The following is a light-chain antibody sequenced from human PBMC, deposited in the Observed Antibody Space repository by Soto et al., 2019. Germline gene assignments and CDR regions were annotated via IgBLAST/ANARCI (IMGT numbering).Light chain of an antibody. CDR1: QSVSSN. Sequence: EIVMTQSPATLSVSPGERATLSCRASQSVSSNLAWYQQKPGQAPRLLIYGASTRATGIPARFSGSGSGTEFTLTISSLQSEDFAVHYCQQYNNWRLLTFGQGTKVEIK. J-gene: IGKJ1*01. V-gene: IGKV3-15*01. CDR3: QQYNNWRLLT. CDR2: GAS.